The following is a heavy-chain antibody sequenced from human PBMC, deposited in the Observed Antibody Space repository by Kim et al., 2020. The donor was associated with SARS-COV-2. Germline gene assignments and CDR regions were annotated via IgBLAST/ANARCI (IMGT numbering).Heavy chain of an antibody. CDR1: GFTFDDYT. D-gene: IGHD3-22*01. J-gene: IGHJ4*02. V-gene: IGHV3-43*01. CDR2: ISWDGGST. CDR3: AKDTSNYYDSSGYYSYFDY. Sequence: GGSLRLSCAASGFTFDDYTMHWVRQAPGKGLEWVSLISWDGGSTYYADSVKGRFTISRDNSKNSLYLQMNSLRTEDTALYYCAKDTSNYYDSSGYYSYFDYWGQGTLGTVSS.